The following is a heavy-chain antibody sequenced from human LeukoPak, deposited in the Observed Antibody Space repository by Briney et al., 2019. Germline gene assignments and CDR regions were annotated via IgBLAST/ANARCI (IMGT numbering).Heavy chain of an antibody. CDR1: GYTFTSYA. Sequence: ASVKVSCKASGYTFTSYAMNWVRQAPGQGLEWMGWINTNTGNPTYAQGFTGRFVFSLDTSVSTAYLQISSLKAEDTAVYYCARAFCSGGSCYNPQEYFQHWGQGTLVTVSS. J-gene: IGHJ1*01. D-gene: IGHD2-15*01. V-gene: IGHV7-4-1*02. CDR3: ARAFCSGGSCYNPQEYFQH. CDR2: INTNTGNP.